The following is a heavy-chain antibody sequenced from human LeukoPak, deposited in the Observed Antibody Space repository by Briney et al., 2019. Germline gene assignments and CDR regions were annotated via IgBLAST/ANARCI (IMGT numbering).Heavy chain of an antibody. Sequence: GGSLRLSYAASGFTFSSYWMSWVRQAPGKGLEWVANIKQDGSEKYYVDSVKGRFTISRDNGKNSLDLQMNSLRAEDTAVYYCARQRVGASAYWGQGTLVTVSS. D-gene: IGHD1-26*01. J-gene: IGHJ4*02. V-gene: IGHV3-7*04. CDR1: GFTFSSYW. CDR3: ARQRVGASAY. CDR2: IKQDGSEK.